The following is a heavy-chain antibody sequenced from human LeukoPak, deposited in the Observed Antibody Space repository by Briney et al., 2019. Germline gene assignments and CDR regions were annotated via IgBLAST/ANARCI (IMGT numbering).Heavy chain of an antibody. CDR2: INHSGST. J-gene: IGHJ4*02. D-gene: IGHD1-7*01. CDR1: GGSFSGYY. V-gene: IGHV4-34*01. Sequence: SETLSLTCAVYGGSFSGYYWSWIRQPPGKGLEWIGEINHSGSTNYNPSLKSRVTISVDTSKNQFSLKLSSVTAADTAVYFCARGLGTTNFDSWGQGSLVTVSS. CDR3: ARGLGTTNFDS.